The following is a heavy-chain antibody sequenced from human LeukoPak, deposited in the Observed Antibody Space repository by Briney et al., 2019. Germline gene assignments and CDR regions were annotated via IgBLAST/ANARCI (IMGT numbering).Heavy chain of an antibody. CDR3: AKDGPLLWFGPTDA. CDR2: VSSTGCGT. J-gene: IGHJ5*02. Sequence: GGSLRLSCVASGFTFSTYGMSWVRQAPGKGVEGVAAVSSTGCGTYYPDSLKGRFIISRDNSPTTVFLQMNSLRPEDTAFYFCAKDGPLLWFGPTDAWGQGILVTVSS. CDR1: GFTFSTYG. V-gene: IGHV3-23*01. D-gene: IGHD3-10*01.